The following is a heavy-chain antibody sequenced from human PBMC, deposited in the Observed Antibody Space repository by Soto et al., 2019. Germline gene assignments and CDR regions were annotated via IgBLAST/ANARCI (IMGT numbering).Heavy chain of an antibody. J-gene: IGHJ5*02. CDR2: INAANGDT. CDR3: VRRHVSATGIDWFDP. V-gene: IGHV1-3*01. CDR1: GYTFTSYG. Sequence: ASVKVSCKASGYTFTSYGIHRVRQAPGQRLEWMGWINAANGDTKYSPKFQGRVTITRDTSASTAYMELSSLRSEDTAVYYCVRRHVSATGIDWFDPWGQGTLVTVSS. D-gene: IGHD6-13*01.